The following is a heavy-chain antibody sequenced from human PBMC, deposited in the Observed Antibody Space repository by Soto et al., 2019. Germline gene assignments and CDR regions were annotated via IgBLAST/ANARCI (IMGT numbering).Heavy chain of an antibody. CDR2: IHYSGST. CDR3: AGGLSGAAAGTPIDY. Sequence: SETLSLTCTVSGGSITSYYWSWIRQPPGKGLEWIGDIHYSGSTNYNPSLKSRVTISTDTSKYQFSLKLSSVTAADTAVYYCAGGLSGAAAGTPIDYWGQGTLVTVSS. CDR1: GGSITSYY. V-gene: IGHV4-59*12. J-gene: IGHJ4*02. D-gene: IGHD6-13*01.